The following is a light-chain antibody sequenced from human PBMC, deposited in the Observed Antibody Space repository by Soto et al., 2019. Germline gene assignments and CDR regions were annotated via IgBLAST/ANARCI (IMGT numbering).Light chain of an antibody. V-gene: IGKV1-12*01. CDR2: GSS. Sequence: DIQMTQSPSSVSASVGDTVTIACRASQYIGTWLAWYQQKPGKAPNLLIYGSSTLQSGVPSRFTGSGSGTDFTLTITSLQPEDFATYFCQQGNSFPRTFGQGTKVDIK. CDR1: QYIGTW. CDR3: QQGNSFPRT. J-gene: IGKJ1*01.